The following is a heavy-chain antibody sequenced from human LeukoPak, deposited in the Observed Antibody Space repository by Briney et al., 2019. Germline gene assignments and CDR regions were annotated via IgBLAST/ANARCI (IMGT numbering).Heavy chain of an antibody. CDR3: ARYGSSWSFDY. J-gene: IGHJ4*02. Sequence: HPGGSLRLSCAASGFTLTAYSMNWVRQAPGKGPEWLSYINYSGGTIYYADSVKGRFTISRDTAKNSLYLQMNSLRAEDTAIYYCARYGSSWSFDYWGQGTLVTVSS. V-gene: IGHV3-48*04. CDR1: GFTLTAYS. D-gene: IGHD6-13*01. CDR2: INYSGGTI.